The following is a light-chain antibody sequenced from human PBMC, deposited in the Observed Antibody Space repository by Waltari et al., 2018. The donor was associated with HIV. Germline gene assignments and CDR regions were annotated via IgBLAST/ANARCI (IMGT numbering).Light chain of an antibody. Sequence: EILMTQFPDTLSVSPGERVTLSCSASQSVGTNLAWYQQKPGQAPRLLIYGASFTATDISDRFSGSGSGTDFTLTINSLQSEDFAVYYCQHYSNWPPWTFGPGTRVEMK. CDR3: QHYSNWPPWT. V-gene: IGKV3-15*01. J-gene: IGKJ1*01. CDR1: QSVGTN. CDR2: GAS.